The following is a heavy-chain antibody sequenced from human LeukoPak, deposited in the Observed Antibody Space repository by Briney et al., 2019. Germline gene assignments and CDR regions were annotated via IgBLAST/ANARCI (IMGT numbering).Heavy chain of an antibody. Sequence: SETLSLTCAVYGGSFSGYYWSWIRQPPGKGLEWIGEINHSGSTNYNPSLESRVTISVDTSKNQFSLKLSSVTAADTAVYYCATLSTRRDYWGQGTLVTVSS. V-gene: IGHV4-34*01. D-gene: IGHD3-10*01. CDR2: INHSGST. CDR1: GGSFSGYY. CDR3: ATLSTRRDY. J-gene: IGHJ4*02.